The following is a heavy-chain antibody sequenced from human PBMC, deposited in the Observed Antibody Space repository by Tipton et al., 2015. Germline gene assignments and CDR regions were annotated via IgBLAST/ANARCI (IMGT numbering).Heavy chain of an antibody. J-gene: IGHJ6*02. V-gene: IGHV4-61*01. D-gene: IGHD5-24*01. CDR3: ARDLEHGMDV. CDR1: GGSVTSGSYY. Sequence: TLSLTCTVSGGSVTSGSYYWSWIRQPPGKGLEWIGDISYTDGAHYNPALKSRVTISADTSKNQFSLTLNSVAAADTAVYYWARDLEHGMDVWGHGTTVTVSS. CDR2: ISYTDGA.